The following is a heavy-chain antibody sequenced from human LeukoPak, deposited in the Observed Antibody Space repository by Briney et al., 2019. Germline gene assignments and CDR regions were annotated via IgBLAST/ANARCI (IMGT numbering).Heavy chain of an antibody. CDR2: INSDGSST. Sequence: GGSLRLSCAASGFTFSSYWMHWVRQAPGKGLVWVSRINSDGSSTSYADSVKGRFTISRDNAKNTLYLQMISLRAEDTAVYYCARGGSTMVRGVIITYFDYWGQGTLVTVSS. V-gene: IGHV3-74*01. CDR3: ARGGSTMVRGVIITYFDY. J-gene: IGHJ4*02. D-gene: IGHD3-10*01. CDR1: GFTFSSYW.